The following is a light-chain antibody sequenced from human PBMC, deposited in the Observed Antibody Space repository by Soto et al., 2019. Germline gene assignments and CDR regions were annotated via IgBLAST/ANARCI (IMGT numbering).Light chain of an antibody. CDR2: GTS. Sequence: EIVLTQSPCTLSLSPGERATLSCRASQSVPRSYLAWYQQKPGQAPRLLIYGTSSRATGIPDRISGSGSGTDFTLTISRLEPEDFAVFYCQQYGSSITFGQGTRLEIK. J-gene: IGKJ5*01. V-gene: IGKV3-20*01. CDR3: QQYGSSIT. CDR1: QSVPRSY.